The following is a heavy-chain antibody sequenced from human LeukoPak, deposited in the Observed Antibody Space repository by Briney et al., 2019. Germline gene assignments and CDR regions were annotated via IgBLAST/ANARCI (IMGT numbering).Heavy chain of an antibody. CDR3: AKDWDDITMVRGVILLFDY. J-gene: IGHJ4*02. Sequence: PGGSLRLSCAASGFTFNNYAMSWVRQAPGKGLEWVSAITGSGGDTFYVDSVKGRFTISRDNSKNTLYLQMSSLRAEGTAVYYCAKDWDDITMVRGVILLFDYWGQGTLVTVSS. V-gene: IGHV3-23*01. CDR2: ITGSGGDT. D-gene: IGHD3-10*01. CDR1: GFTFNNYA.